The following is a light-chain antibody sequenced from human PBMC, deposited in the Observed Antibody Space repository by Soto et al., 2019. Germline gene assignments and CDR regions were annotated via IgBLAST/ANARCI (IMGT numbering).Light chain of an antibody. CDR3: QQHLSTPLT. J-gene: IGKJ4*01. V-gene: IGKV4-1*01. CDR1: QSVLYSSNNKNY. CDR2: WAS. Sequence: DTVMTQSPDSLAVSLGERATINCKSSQSVLYSSNNKNYLAWYQQKPGQPPKLLIYWASTRESGVPDRFSGGGSETDFTLSISSLQAEDMAVYYCQQHLSTPLTFGGGTKVELK.